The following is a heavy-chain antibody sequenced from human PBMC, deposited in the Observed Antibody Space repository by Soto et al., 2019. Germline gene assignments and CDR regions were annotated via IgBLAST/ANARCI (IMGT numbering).Heavy chain of an antibody. D-gene: IGHD1-1*01. V-gene: IGHV3-66*01. Sequence: EVQLEESGGGLVQPGGSLRLSCAASGLTVSDNYIRWVRHAPGKGLEWVSVIYRGGDTYYADSVKGRFTISRDNSKNTVYLQMNSLRDADTAVYYCASCHWNGPNDYWGQGTLVTVSS. CDR1: GLTVSDNY. CDR3: ASCHWNGPNDY. J-gene: IGHJ4*02. CDR2: IYRGGDT.